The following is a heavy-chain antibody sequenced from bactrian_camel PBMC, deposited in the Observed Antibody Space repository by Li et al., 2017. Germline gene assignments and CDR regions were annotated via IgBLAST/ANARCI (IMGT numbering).Heavy chain of an antibody. Sequence: HVQLVESGGGSIQAGGSLRLSCAVSGISNRCMGWLRQARGKEREAVAAIDSDGTTNYADSVKGRFTISRDHAENILYLEMNRLTPEDTAMYYCARRGFCYSASFDPNDFNFWGQGTQVTVS. CDR3: ARRGFCYSASFDPNDFNF. V-gene: IGHV3S53*01. D-gene: IGHD2*01. CDR1: GISNRC. J-gene: IGHJ4*01. CDR2: IDSDGTT.